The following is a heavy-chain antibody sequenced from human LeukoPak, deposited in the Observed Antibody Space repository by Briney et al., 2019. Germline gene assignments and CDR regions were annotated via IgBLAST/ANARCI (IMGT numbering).Heavy chain of an antibody. V-gene: IGHV1-46*01. CDR2: INPSGGST. CDR3: ARDQDYDSSGHYYFDY. J-gene: IGHJ4*02. CDR1: GYTFTSYY. D-gene: IGHD3-22*01. Sequence: ASVKVSCKASGYTFTSYYMHWVQQAPGQGLEWMGIINPSGGSTSYAQKFQGRVTMTRDTSTSTVYMELSSLRSEDTAVYYCARDQDYDSSGHYYFDYWGQGTLVTVSS.